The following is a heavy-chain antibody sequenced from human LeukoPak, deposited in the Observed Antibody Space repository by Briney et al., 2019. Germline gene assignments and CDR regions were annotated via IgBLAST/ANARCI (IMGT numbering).Heavy chain of an antibody. CDR3: ARRTGRWIQLWLLGY. Sequence: SVKVSCKASGGTFSSYAISWVRQAPGQGLEWMGGVIPIFGTANYAQKFQGRVTITADESTSTAYMELSSLRSEDTAVYYCARRTGRWIQLWLLGYWGQGTLVTVSS. CDR2: VIPIFGTA. D-gene: IGHD5-18*01. J-gene: IGHJ4*02. CDR1: GGTFSSYA. V-gene: IGHV1-69*01.